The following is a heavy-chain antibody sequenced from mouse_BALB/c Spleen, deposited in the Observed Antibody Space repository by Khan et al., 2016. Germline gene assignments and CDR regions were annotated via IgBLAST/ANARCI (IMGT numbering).Heavy chain of an antibody. J-gene: IGHJ3*01. CDR1: GYTFTNYG. Sequence: QSQLVQSGPELKKPGETVKISCKASGYTFTNYGMNWVKQAPGKGLKWMGWINTNTGEPTYAEEFKGRFAFSLETSASPAYLQLNNLKNEDTATVFGAEDYYGTNWFAYWGQGTLVTVSA. CDR2: INTNTGEP. D-gene: IGHD1-1*01. V-gene: IGHV9-3*02. CDR3: AEDYYGTNWFAY.